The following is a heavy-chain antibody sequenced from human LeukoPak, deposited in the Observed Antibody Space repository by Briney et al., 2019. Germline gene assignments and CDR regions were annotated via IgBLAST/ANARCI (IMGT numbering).Heavy chain of an antibody. CDR2: IYYSGST. CDR1: GGSISSSSYY. CDR3: ARGDFWSGYLYPYFDY. Sequence: SETLSLTCTVSGGSISSSSYYWGWIRQPPGKGLEWIGSIYYSGSTYYNPSLKSRVTISVDTSKNQFSLKLSSVTAADTAVYYCARGDFWSGYLYPYFDYWGQGTLVTVSS. D-gene: IGHD3-3*01. V-gene: IGHV4-39*01. J-gene: IGHJ4*02.